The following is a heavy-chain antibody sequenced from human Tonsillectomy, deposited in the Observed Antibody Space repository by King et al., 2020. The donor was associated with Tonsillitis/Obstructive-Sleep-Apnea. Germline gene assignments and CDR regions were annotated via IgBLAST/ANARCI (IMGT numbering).Heavy chain of an antibody. J-gene: IGHJ4*02. CDR2: INHSGST. Sequence: VQLPQWGAGLLKPSETLSLTCAVYGGSFSGYYWSWIRQPPGKGLEWIGEINHSGSTNYNPSLKSRVTISVDTSKNQFSLKLSSVTAADTAVYYCARDRGFGFWSGYYDYWGQGTLVTVSS. V-gene: IGHV4-34*01. CDR3: ARDRGFGFWSGYYDY. CDR1: GGSFSGYY. D-gene: IGHD3-3*01.